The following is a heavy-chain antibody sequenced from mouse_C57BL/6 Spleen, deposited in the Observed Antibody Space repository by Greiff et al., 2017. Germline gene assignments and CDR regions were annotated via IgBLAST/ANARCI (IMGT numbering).Heavy chain of an antibody. Sequence: QVQLQQPGAELVRPGSSVKLSCKASGYTFTSYWMHWVKQRPIQGLEWIGNIDPSDSETHYNQKFKDKATLTVDKSSSTAYMQLSSLTSEDSAVYYCARSHDGYYLYLDYWGQGTTLTVSS. D-gene: IGHD2-3*01. CDR2: IDPSDSET. CDR3: ARSHDGYYLYLDY. V-gene: IGHV1-52*01. CDR1: GYTFTSYW. J-gene: IGHJ2*01.